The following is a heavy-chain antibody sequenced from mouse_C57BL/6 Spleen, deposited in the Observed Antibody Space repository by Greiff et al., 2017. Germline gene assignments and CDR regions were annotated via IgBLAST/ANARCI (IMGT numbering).Heavy chain of an antibody. CDR3: ARGPTGAWFAD. D-gene: IGHD1-1*01. CDR2: IDPSDSET. J-gene: IGHJ3*01. V-gene: IGHV1-52*01. CDR1: GYTFTSYW. Sequence: QVQLQQPGAELVRPGSSVKLSCKASGYTFTSYWMHWVKQRPIQGLEWIGNIDPSDSETHYNQKFKDKATLTVDKSSSTAYMQLSSLTSEDSAVYYCARGPTGAWFADWGQGTLVTVSA.